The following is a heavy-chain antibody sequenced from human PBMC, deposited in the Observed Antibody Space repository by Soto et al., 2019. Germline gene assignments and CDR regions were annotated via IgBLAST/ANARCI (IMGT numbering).Heavy chain of an antibody. Sequence: SETLSLTSAVSGGSITSNHWWSWVRQSPEKGLEWIGEIYHSGSANFNPSLKSRVTMSVDTSKNQFSLKLSYVTAADTAMYYCARDAAVPGETDRFDYWGQGTLVTVSS. CDR2: IYHSGSA. J-gene: IGHJ4*02. D-gene: IGHD6-19*01. CDR1: GGSITSNHW. CDR3: ARDAAVPGETDRFDY. V-gene: IGHV4-4*02.